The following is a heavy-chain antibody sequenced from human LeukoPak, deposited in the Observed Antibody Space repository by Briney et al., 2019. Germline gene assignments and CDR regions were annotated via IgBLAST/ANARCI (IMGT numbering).Heavy chain of an antibody. CDR2: IYYSGST. CDR3: ARCGGWYGSWFDP. D-gene: IGHD6-19*01. CDR1: GGSISSYY. J-gene: IGHJ5*02. Sequence: PSETLSLTCTVSGGSISSYYWSWIRQPPGKGLEWIGYIYYSGSTNYNPSLKSRVTISVDASKNQFSLKLSSVTAADTAVYYCARCGGWYGSWFDPWGQGTLVTVSS. V-gene: IGHV4-59*01.